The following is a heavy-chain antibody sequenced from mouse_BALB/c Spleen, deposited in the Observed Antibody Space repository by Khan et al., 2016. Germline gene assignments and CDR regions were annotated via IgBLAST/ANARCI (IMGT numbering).Heavy chain of an antibody. Sequence: QIQLVQSGPEMKKPGETVKISCKASGYTFTNYGMNWVKQAPGKGLKWMGWINTYTGEPTYADDFKGRFAFSLETSASTASLRIDNLKDEDPATYFCAGGGQEYANMGFPYWGQGTLVTVSA. D-gene: IGHD2-1*01. J-gene: IGHJ3*01. CDR1: GYTFTNYG. CDR3: AGGGQEYANMGFPY. V-gene: IGHV9-3-1*01. CDR2: INTYTGEP.